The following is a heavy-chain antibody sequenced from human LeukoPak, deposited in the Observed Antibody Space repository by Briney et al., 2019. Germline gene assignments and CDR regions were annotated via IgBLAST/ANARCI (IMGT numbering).Heavy chain of an antibody. V-gene: IGHV1-8*01. D-gene: IGHD2-21*01. Sequence: ASVKVSCKASGYTFSDYDVNWVRQAPGQGLEWMGWMNPTSGDTGYAQKFQDRVTMTRSMSRNTAYMELSRLRSEDTAVYFCARVVMKAFYYYYMDVWGKGTTIIISS. CDR3: ARVVMKAFYYYYMDV. CDR1: GYTFSDYD. CDR2: MNPTSGDT. J-gene: IGHJ6*03.